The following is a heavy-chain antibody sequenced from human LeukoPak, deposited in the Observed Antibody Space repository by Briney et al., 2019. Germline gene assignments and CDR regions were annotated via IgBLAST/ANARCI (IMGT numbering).Heavy chain of an antibody. V-gene: IGHV3-66*01. D-gene: IGHD3-10*01. Sequence: GGSLRLSCAASGLTLSYYWMNWVRQAPGKGLEWVSVIHSSGSPYYVDSVKGRFTISRDGPKNTLYLQMNSLRAEDTAVYYCARDDGSGGPFDYWGQGTLVTVSS. CDR2: IHSSGSP. CDR1: GLTLSYYW. CDR3: ARDDGSGGPFDY. J-gene: IGHJ4*02.